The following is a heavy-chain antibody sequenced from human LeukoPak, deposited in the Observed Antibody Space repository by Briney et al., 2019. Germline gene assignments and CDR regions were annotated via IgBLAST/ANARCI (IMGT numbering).Heavy chain of an antibody. D-gene: IGHD6-13*01. J-gene: IGHJ5*02. V-gene: IGHV1-2*02. Sequence: GASVKVCCKASGYTFTGYYMQWVRQAPGQGLEWMGWINPNSGGTNYAQKFQGRVTMTRDTSISTAYMELSRLRSDDTAVYYCARDYTYSSSWYNWFDPWGQGTLVTVSS. CDR2: INPNSGGT. CDR1: GYTFTGYY. CDR3: ARDYTYSSSWYNWFDP.